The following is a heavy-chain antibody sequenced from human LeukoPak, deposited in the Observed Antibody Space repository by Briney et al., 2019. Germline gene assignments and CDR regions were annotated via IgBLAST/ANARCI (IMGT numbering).Heavy chain of an antibody. CDR1: GDSVSSNSAT. Sequence: SQTLSLTCAISGDSVSSNSATWNWIRPSPSKGLEWLGRTYYRSKWNNDYAVSVESRITINPDISKNQFSLQMNSVTPEDTAVYYCARDLSGRAWEGFDYWGQGTLVTVSS. J-gene: IGHJ4*02. D-gene: IGHD6-25*01. CDR2: TYYRSKWNN. CDR3: ARDLSGRAWEGFDY. V-gene: IGHV6-1*01.